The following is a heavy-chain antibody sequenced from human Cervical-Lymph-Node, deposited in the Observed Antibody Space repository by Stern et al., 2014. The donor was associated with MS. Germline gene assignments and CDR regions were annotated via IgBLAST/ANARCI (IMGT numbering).Heavy chain of an antibody. CDR3: ASGTGSKRPTGNY. CDR2: INPSGDSA. V-gene: IGHV1-46*01. Sequence: EQLVESGAEVKKPGASVKVSCKASGYTFTSHYMHWVRQAPGQGLEWVGIINPSGDSASYAQKFQGRLTMTRDTSTSTVYMELSSLRSEDTAVYYCASGTGSKRPTGNYWGQGTLVTVSS. D-gene: IGHD3/OR15-3a*01. CDR1: GYTFTSHY. J-gene: IGHJ4*02.